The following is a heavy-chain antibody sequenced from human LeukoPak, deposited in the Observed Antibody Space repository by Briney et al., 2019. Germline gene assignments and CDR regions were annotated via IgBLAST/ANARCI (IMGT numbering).Heavy chain of an antibody. Sequence: GASVKVSCKASGYTFTGYYLHWVRQAPGKGLEWMGGINPNTGGTNYAQSFQGRVTMTRDTSITTAYLDLTRLISDDTAVYYCARSGLTATTGLDVWGQGTTVTVSS. J-gene: IGHJ6*02. V-gene: IGHV1-2*02. D-gene: IGHD1-7*01. CDR3: ARSGLTATTGLDV. CDR2: INPNTGGT. CDR1: GYTFTGYY.